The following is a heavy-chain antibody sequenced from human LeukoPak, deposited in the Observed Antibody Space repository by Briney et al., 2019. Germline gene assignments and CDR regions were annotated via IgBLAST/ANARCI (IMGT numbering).Heavy chain of an antibody. D-gene: IGHD6-19*01. V-gene: IGHV3-23*01. CDR3: AKDGEWLVSFDF. Sequence: PGGSLRLSCAASGFTFSSYAMSWVRQAPGKGLVWVSAISGSGGGTYYADSVKGRFTISRDNSKNTLYLQMNSLRAEDTAVYYCAKDGEWLVSFDFWGQGTLVTVSS. J-gene: IGHJ4*02. CDR1: GFTFSSYA. CDR2: ISGSGGGT.